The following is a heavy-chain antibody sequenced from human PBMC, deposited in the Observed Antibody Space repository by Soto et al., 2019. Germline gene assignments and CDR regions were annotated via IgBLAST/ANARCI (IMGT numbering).Heavy chain of an antibody. V-gene: IGHV3-30*18. D-gene: IGHD1-26*01. CDR3: AKEGGLSGSYYISSSYYFDY. Sequence: QVQLVESGGGVVQPGRSLRLSCVASGFTFSSYGMHWVRQAPGKGLEWVAIISYDGSNTYYADSVKGRFTISRDNSKKTLYLQMNSLRAKDTSVYDCAKEGGLSGSYYISSSYYFDYWGQGTLVTVPS. J-gene: IGHJ4*02. CDR2: ISYDGSNT. CDR1: GFTFSSYG.